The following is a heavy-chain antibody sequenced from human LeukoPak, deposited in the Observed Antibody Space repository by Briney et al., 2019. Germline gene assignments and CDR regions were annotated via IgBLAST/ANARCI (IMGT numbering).Heavy chain of an antibody. V-gene: IGHV4-39*07. J-gene: IGHJ6*02. CDR2: IYYSGST. Sequence: SETLSLTCTVSGGSISSSSYYWGWIRQPPGKGLEWIGSIYYSGSTYYNPSLKSRVTISVDTSKNQFSLKLSSVTAADTAVYYCASGGIAAADDAYYYYGMDVWGQGTTVTVSS. CDR1: GGSISSSSYY. D-gene: IGHD6-13*01. CDR3: ASGGIAAADDAYYYYGMDV.